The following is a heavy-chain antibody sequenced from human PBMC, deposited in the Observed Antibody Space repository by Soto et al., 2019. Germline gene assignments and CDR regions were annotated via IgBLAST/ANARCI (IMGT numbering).Heavy chain of an antibody. D-gene: IGHD3-3*01. J-gene: IGHJ6*02. CDR1: GGSISSGGCS. CDR2: IYYSGST. Sequence: ASETLSLTCAVSGGSISSGGCSWSWIRQPPGKGLEWIGYIYYSGSTNYNPSLKSRVTISVDTSKNQFSLKLSSVTAADTAVYYCARTERARFYDFWSGHPTPYGMDVWGQGTTVTVSS. V-gene: IGHV4-61*08. CDR3: ARTERARFYDFWSGHPTPYGMDV.